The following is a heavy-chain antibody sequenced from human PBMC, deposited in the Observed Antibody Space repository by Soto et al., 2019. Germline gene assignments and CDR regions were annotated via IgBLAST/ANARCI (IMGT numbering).Heavy chain of an antibody. CDR1: GFTFSSYS. V-gene: IGHV3-21*01. CDR3: ARGGFIPMVRGPVPYNYGMDV. J-gene: IGHJ6*02. D-gene: IGHD3-10*01. CDR2: ISSSSTYI. Sequence: EVQLVESGGGLVKPGGSLRLSCAASGFTFSSYSMNWVRQAPGKGLEWVSSISSSSTYIYYADSMKGRFTIYRDNAKNSLYLQMNSLRAEDTAVYYCARGGFIPMVRGPVPYNYGMDVWGQGTTVTVSS.